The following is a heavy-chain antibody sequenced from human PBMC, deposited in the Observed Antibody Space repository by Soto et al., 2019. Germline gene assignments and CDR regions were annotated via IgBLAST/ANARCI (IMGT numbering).Heavy chain of an antibody. CDR1: GFTFSSYA. CDR3: ARDRKYYDFWSGYYTTYYYYGMDV. CDR2: ISYDGSNK. V-gene: IGHV3-30-3*01. J-gene: IGHJ6*02. Sequence: WGSLRLSCAASGFTFSSYAMHWVRQAPGKGLEWVAVISYDGSNKYYADSVKGRFTISRDNSKNTLYLQMNSLRAEDTAVYYCARDRKYYDFWSGYYTTYYYYGMDVWGQGTTVPVSS. D-gene: IGHD3-3*01.